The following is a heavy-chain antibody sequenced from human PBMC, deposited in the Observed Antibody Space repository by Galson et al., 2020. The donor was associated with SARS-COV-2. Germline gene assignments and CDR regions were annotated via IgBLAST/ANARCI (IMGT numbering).Heavy chain of an antibody. D-gene: IGHD3-9*01. J-gene: IGHJ4*02. CDR1: GFTFSSYA. Sequence: TGGSLRLSCAASGFTFSSYAMSWVRQAPGRGLEWVSTITTSGTSTYYADSVKGRFTISRDNSKNSLFLQMNSLRAEDSAFYYCAKSPWGSDWYYFDYWGQGTLVTVSS. V-gene: IGHV3-23*01. CDR2: ITTSGTST. CDR3: AKSPWGSDWYYFDY.